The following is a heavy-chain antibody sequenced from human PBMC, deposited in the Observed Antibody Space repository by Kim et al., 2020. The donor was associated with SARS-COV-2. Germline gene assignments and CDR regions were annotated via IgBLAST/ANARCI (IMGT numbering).Heavy chain of an antibody. Sequence: GGSLRLSCEASGFTFSSYAMTWVRQAPGKGLEWVSTISGSGDRTFYADSVKGRFTISRDNSKNTVFLQMNSLRAEDTAIYYCTQGGALSSGSCVTWGQGT. J-gene: IGHJ4*02. CDR3: TQGGALSSGSCVT. CDR2: ISGSGDRT. V-gene: IGHV3-23*01. D-gene: IGHD2-15*01. CDR1: GFTFSSYA.